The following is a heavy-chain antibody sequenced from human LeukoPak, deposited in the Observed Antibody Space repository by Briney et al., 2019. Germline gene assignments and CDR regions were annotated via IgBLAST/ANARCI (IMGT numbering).Heavy chain of an antibody. CDR3: ARVRSYAWTSGPHFDY. CDR2: INPNSGGT. CDR1: GYTFTGYY. V-gene: IGHV1-2*06. J-gene: IGHJ4*02. D-gene: IGHD3-10*01. Sequence: ASVKVSCKASGYTFTGYYMHWVRQAPGQGLEWMGRINPNSGGTNYAQKFQGRVTMTRDTSISTAYMELSRLRSDDTAVYYCARVRSYAWTSGPHFDYWGQGTPVTVSS.